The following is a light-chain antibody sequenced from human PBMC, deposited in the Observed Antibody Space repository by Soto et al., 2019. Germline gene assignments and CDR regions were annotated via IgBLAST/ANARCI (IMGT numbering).Light chain of an antibody. CDR1: SSDVGGYNY. J-gene: IGLJ1*01. Sequence: QPASVSGSPGQSITISCTGTSSDVGGYNYVSWYQQHPGKAPKLMIYEVSNRPSGVSNRFSGSKSGNTASLTISGLQAEDEADYYCSSYTSSSPYVFGTGTKLTVL. CDR2: EVS. CDR3: SSYTSSSPYV. V-gene: IGLV2-14*01.